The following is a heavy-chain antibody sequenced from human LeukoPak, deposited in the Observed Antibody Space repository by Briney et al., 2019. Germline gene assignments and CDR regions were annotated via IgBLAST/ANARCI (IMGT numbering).Heavy chain of an antibody. J-gene: IGHJ3*02. Sequence: GGSLRLSCAASGFTFSSYSMNWVRQAPGKGLEWVSSISSSSSYIYYADSVKGRFTISRDNAKNSLYLQMNSLRAEDTAVYYCARDRCSSTSCYTDAFDTWGQGTMVTVSS. V-gene: IGHV3-21*01. CDR3: ARDRCSSTSCYTDAFDT. D-gene: IGHD2-2*02. CDR2: ISSSSSYI. CDR1: GFTFSSYS.